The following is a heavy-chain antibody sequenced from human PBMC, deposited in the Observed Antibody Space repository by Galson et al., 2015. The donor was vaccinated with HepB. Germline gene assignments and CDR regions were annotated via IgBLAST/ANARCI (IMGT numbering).Heavy chain of an antibody. J-gene: IGHJ4*02. CDR1: GFTFSSYS. CDR2: ISSSSSYI. D-gene: IGHD3-22*01. V-gene: IGHV3-21*01. Sequence: SLRLSCAASGFTFSSYSMNWVRQAPGKGLEWVSSISSSSSYIYYADSVKGRFTISRGNAKNSLYLQMNSLRAEDTAVYYCASERGGGDYYDSTPHFDYWGQGTLVTVSS. CDR3: ASERGGGDYYDSTPHFDY.